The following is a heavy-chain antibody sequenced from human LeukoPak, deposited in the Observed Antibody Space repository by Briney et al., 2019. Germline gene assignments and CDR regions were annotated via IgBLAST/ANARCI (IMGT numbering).Heavy chain of an antibody. Sequence: ASVKVSCKASGYTFIDDYMHWVRQAPRQGLEWMGWINPNSGGTMFAQKFQGRVTMTRDTSISTAYMELSRLRSDDTAVYYCARRARTGNFDSWGQGTLVTASS. CDR2: INPNSGGT. CDR1: GYTFIDDY. D-gene: IGHD3-10*01. J-gene: IGHJ4*02. V-gene: IGHV1-2*02. CDR3: ARRARTGNFDS.